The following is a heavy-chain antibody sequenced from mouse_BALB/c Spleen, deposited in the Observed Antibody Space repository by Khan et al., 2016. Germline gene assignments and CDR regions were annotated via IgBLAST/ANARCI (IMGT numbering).Heavy chain of an antibody. D-gene: IGHD1-1*01. CDR2: INSAGNDT. CDR1: EYEFPSHD. J-gene: IGHJ3*01. V-gene: IGHV5-2*01. CDR3: TRHYYDSSFWFAY. Sequence: EVELVESGGGLVQPGESLKLSCESNEYEFPSHDMSWVRKTPEKRLEMVAAINSAGNDTYYPDTMERRFIISRDNTKKTLYLQINSLSSQNTALYYCTRHYYDSSFWFAYWGQGTLVTVSA.